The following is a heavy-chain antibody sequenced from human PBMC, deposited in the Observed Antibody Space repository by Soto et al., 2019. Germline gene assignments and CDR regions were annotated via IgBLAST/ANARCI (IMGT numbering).Heavy chain of an antibody. V-gene: IGHV5-10-1*01. Sequence: GESLKISCKGSGYSVTSYWISWVRQMPGKGLEWMGRIDPSDSYTNYSPSFQGHVTISADKSISTAYLQWSSLKASDTAMYYCERAERALTPAASHYYYYYGMDACGKGTTVTVSS. J-gene: IGHJ6*04. CDR2: IDPSDSYT. CDR3: ERAERALTPAASHYYYYYGMDA. D-gene: IGHD2-2*01. CDR1: GYSVTSYW.